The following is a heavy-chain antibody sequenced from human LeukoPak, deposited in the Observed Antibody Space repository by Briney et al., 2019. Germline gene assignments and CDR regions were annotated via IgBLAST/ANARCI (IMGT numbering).Heavy chain of an antibody. CDR1: GGSFSGYY. Sequence: PSETLSLTCAAYGGSFSGYYWSWIRQPPGKGLEWIGEINHSGSTNYNPSLKSRVTISVDTSKNQFSLKLSSVTAADTAVYYCTRVGYCSSTSCYKNTNFDYWGQGTLVTVSS. D-gene: IGHD2-2*02. J-gene: IGHJ4*02. CDR3: TRVGYCSSTSCYKNTNFDY. CDR2: INHSGST. V-gene: IGHV4-34*01.